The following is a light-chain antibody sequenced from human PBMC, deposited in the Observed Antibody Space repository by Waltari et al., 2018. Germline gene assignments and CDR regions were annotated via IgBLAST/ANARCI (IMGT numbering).Light chain of an antibody. J-gene: IGKJ1*01. CDR1: QSVSRT. Sequence: EIVLTQSPGTLSLSLGERATLSCRASQSVSRTLAWYQQKPGQAPRLLIYDASIRATGIPDRFSGSGSGTDFSLIISRLEPEDFAVYYCQKYGTLPATFGQGTKVEIK. V-gene: IGKV3-20*01. CDR3: QKYGTLPAT. CDR2: DAS.